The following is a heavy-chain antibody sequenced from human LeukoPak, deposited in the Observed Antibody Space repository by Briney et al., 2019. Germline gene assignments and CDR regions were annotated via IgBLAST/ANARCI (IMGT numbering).Heavy chain of an antibody. Sequence: PSETLSLTCTVSGGSISSGGYYWSWIRQHPGKGLEWIGYIYYSGSTYYSPSLKSRVTISVDTSKNQFSLKLSSVTAADTAVYYCARRYSYDSSGYFWFDPWGQGTLVTVSS. D-gene: IGHD3-22*01. V-gene: IGHV4-31*03. CDR3: ARRYSYDSSGYFWFDP. J-gene: IGHJ5*02. CDR1: GGSISSGGYY. CDR2: IYYSGST.